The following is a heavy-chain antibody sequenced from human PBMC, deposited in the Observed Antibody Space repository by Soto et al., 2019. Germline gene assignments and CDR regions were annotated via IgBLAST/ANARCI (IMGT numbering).Heavy chain of an antibody. D-gene: IGHD2-8*02. Sequence: QVQLQQWGAGLLKPSETLSLTCAVYGGSFSGYYWTWIRQPPGTGLEWIGEINHSGSTNYNPSLRSRVTLSVDTSKNQCSLNLTSVTAADTAVYYCARDKITGLFDYWGRGTLGTVSS. J-gene: IGHJ4*02. CDR3: ARDKITGLFDY. V-gene: IGHV4-34*01. CDR1: GGSFSGYY. CDR2: INHSGST.